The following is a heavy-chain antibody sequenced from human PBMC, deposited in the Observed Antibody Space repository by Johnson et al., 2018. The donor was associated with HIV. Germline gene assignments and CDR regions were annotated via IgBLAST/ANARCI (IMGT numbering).Heavy chain of an antibody. CDR3: AREQELIGERAFDI. V-gene: IGHV3-74*01. CDR2: MNADGKST. CDR1: GFTFINYW. D-gene: IGHD6-13*01. Sequence: VQLVESGGGLVQPGGSLRLSCAASGFTFINYWMHWVRQAPGKGLVWVSRMNADGKSTTYADSVKGRFTISRANAKNTLYLQMNSLRAEDTAVYYCAREQELIGERAFDIWGQGTMVTVSS. J-gene: IGHJ3*02.